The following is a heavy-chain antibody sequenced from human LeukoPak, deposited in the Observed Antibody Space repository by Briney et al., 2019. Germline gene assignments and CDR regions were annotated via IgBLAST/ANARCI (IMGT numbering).Heavy chain of an antibody. D-gene: IGHD4-17*01. V-gene: IGHV4-61*08. J-gene: IGHJ2*01. CDR2: IYYTGST. CDR3: ARDYGDIPPDWYYDL. CDR1: GGSISSGGYS. Sequence: PSQTLSLTCAVSGGSISSGGYSWSWIRQPPGKGLEWIGYIYYTGSTTYNPSLKSRVTISVDTSKNQFSLKLRSVTAADTAVYYCARDYGDIPPDWYYDLWGRGTLVTVSS.